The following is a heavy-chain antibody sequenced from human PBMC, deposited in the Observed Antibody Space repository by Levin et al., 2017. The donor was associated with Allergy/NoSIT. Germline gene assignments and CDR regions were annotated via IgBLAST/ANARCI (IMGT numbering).Heavy chain of an antibody. CDR3: ARSPDGYYYYAGRDG. Sequence: SETLSLTCTVSGGSISSYYWSWIRQPPGKGLEWFGYIYYSGSTNYNPSLKSRVTISVDTSQNQFSLKLSSVTAADTAVYYCARSPDGYYYYAGRDGWGKGTTVTVSA. V-gene: IGHV4-59*01. CDR2: IYYSGST. D-gene: IGHD1-14*01. CDR1: GGSISSYY. J-gene: IGHJ6*04.